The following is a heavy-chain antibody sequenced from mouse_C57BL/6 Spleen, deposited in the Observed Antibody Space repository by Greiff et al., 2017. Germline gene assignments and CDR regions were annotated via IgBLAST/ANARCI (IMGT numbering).Heavy chain of an antibody. J-gene: IGHJ4*01. D-gene: IGHD1-1*01. CDR1: GFTFSSYA. CDR3: ARDRDTTGVEEAMEY. Sequence: EVMVVESGGGLVKPGGSLKLSCAASGFTFSSYAMSWVRQTPEKRLEWVATISDGGSYTYSPDTVKGRFTISRDNAKNNLYLEMSHLKSEDTAMYYGARDRDTTGVEEAMEYWGQGTSVTVSA. V-gene: IGHV5-4*01. CDR2: ISDGGSYT.